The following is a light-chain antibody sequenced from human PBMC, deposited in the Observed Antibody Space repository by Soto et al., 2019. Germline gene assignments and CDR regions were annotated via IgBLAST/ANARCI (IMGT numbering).Light chain of an antibody. Sequence: SVLIIITNTCRASQSTSSYLAWYQQKPGKAPKLLIYQASSLENGVPSRFSGSGSGTEFSPTLRSLQPDDSATHYCQQYSSHSTFRQGTKVDIK. CDR3: QQYSSHST. CDR1: QSTSSY. J-gene: IGKJ1*01. V-gene: IGKV1-5*03. CDR2: QAS.